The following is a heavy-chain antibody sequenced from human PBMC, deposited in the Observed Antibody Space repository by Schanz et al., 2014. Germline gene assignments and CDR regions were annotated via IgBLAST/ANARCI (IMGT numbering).Heavy chain of an antibody. CDR3: AKGRFGELSAFDI. D-gene: IGHD3-10*01. J-gene: IGHJ3*02. CDR2: ISGSGGST. Sequence: EVQLVESGGGLVKPGGSLRLSCATSGLTFTSAWMSWVRQAPGKGLEWVSAISGSGGSTYYADSVKGRSTISRDNSKNTLYLQMNSLRAEDTAVYYCAKGRFGELSAFDIWGQGTMVTVSS. V-gene: IGHV3-23*04. CDR1: GLTFTSAW.